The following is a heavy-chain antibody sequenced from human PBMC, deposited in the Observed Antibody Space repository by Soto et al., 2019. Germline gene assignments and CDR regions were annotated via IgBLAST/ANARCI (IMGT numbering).Heavy chain of an antibody. CDR1: GGTFSSYA. CDR3: ARKPMIGSGYFVQVQAFDT. D-gene: IGHD3-22*01. V-gene: IGHV1-69*13. CDR2: IIPIFGTA. J-gene: IGHJ3*02. Sequence: SVNVSCKASGGTFSSYAISWVRQAPGEGLEWMGGIIPIFGTANYAQKFQGRVTITADESTSTAYMELSSLRSEDTAVYYCARKPMIGSGYFVQVQAFDTRGKVKLVTVS.